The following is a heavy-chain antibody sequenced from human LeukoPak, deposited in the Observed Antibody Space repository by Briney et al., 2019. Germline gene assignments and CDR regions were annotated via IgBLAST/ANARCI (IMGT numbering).Heavy chain of an antibody. Sequence: KPSETLSLTCIVSSGSINNHYWSWIRQPPGKGVVWIGYIYDSWNTNYNPSLKSRVTISIDTSKNQFSLNLTSVTAADTAVYYCARDQIGYGLDYWGQGTLVTVSS. CDR1: SGSINNHY. J-gene: IGHJ4*02. V-gene: IGHV4-59*11. D-gene: IGHD5-18*01. CDR2: IYDSWNT. CDR3: ARDQIGYGLDY.